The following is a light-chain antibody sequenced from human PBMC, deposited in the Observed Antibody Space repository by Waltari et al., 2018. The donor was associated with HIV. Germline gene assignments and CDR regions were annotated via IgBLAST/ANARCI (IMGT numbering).Light chain of an antibody. Sequence: DIQMTQSPSSVSASVGDRVNITCRASQGISNWLGWYQQRPGKAPKLLIFGASSLQSGVPARFRGSGSGTPFTLSILSLQPEDYATFFFQQANSFPLTFGGGTRVEIK. V-gene: IGKV1-12*01. CDR2: GAS. J-gene: IGKJ4*01. CDR3: QQANSFPLT. CDR1: QGISNW.